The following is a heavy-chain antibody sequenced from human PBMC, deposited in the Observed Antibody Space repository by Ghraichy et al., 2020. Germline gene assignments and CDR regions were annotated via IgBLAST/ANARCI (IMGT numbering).Heavy chain of an antibody. J-gene: IGHJ4*02. CDR2: IYPGDSDT. V-gene: IGHV5-51*01. D-gene: IGHD3-22*01. CDR1: GYSFSNYW. Sequence: ESLNISCKGSGYSFSNYWIGWVRQMPGKGLEWMGIIYPGDSDTRYSPSFKGQVTISADKSISTAYLQWSSLKASDTAMYYCARTDSSGYHGSFDYWGQGTLVAVCS. CDR3: ARTDSSGYHGSFDY.